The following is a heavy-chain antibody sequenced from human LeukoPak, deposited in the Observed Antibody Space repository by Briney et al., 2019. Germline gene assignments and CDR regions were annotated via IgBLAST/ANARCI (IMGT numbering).Heavy chain of an antibody. Sequence: GGSLRLSCAASGFTFSDYYMTWIRQAPGKGLEWVSYISGSGSTIYYADSVKGRFTISRDNAKNSLYLQMNSLRSEDTAVFYCARVRYDTSGFYYRARYDFDIWGQGTMVAVSS. CDR3: ARVRYDTSGFYYRARYDFDI. J-gene: IGHJ3*02. CDR1: GFTFSDYY. CDR2: ISGSGSTI. V-gene: IGHV3-11*01. D-gene: IGHD3-22*01.